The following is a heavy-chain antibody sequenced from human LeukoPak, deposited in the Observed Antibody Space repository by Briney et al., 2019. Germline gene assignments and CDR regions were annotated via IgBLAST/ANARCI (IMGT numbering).Heavy chain of an antibody. V-gene: IGHV3-30-3*01. Sequence: GSLRLSCAASGFTFSSYAMQWVRQAPGKGLEWVAVISYDGSNKYYADSVKGRFTISRDNSKNTLYLQMNSLRAEDTAVYYCAREGLLLERAFDIWGQGTMVTVSS. CDR2: ISYDGSNK. CDR3: AREGLLLERAFDI. J-gene: IGHJ3*02. CDR1: GFTFSSYA. D-gene: IGHD1-26*01.